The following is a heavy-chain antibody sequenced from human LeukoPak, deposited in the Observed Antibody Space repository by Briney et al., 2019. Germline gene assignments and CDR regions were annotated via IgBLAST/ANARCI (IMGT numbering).Heavy chain of an antibody. CDR2: IRDDGSSK. V-gene: IGHV3-30*02. J-gene: IGHJ5*02. CDR1: GFIFSSFG. Sequence: GWSLRLSCVASGFIFSSFGLHWARQAAGKGLEGVAFIRDDGSSKYYADSVKGRLNTSRDIYKNTMYLEMNSLRPDDTAVYYCAKISSPWGQGTLVTVSS. CDR3: AKISSP. D-gene: IGHD3-3*02.